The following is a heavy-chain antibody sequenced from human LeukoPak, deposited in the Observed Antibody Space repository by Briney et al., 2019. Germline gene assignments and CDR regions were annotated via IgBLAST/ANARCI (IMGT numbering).Heavy chain of an antibody. J-gene: IGHJ4*02. CDR1: GFTFSNAW. D-gene: IGHD3-10*01. CDR2: IYSGGST. CDR3: ARDAITMVH. Sequence: GGSLRLSCAASGFTFSNAWMSWVRQAPGKGLEWVSVIYSGGSTYYADSVKGRFTISRDNSKNTLYLQMNSLRAEDTAVYYCARDAITMVHWGQGTLVTVSS. V-gene: IGHV3-53*01.